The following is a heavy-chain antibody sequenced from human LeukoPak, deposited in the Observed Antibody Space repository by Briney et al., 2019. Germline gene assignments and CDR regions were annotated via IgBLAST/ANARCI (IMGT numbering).Heavy chain of an antibody. CDR2: ISYDGSNK. V-gene: IGHV3-30*18. CDR3: AKDSYYYGSGGQY. Sequence: GGSLRLSCAASGFTFSSYGMHWVRQAPGKGLEWVAVISYDGSNKYYADSVKGRFTISRDNSKNTLYLQMNSLRAEDTAVYYCAKDSYYYGSGGQYWGQGTLVTVSS. D-gene: IGHD3-10*01. J-gene: IGHJ4*02. CDR1: GFTFSSYG.